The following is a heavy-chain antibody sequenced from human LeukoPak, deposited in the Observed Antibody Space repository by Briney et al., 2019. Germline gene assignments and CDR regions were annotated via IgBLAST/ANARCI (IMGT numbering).Heavy chain of an antibody. Sequence: GGSLGLSCAASGFTFSDYYMSWIRQAPGKGLEWVSYISSSGSTIYCADSVKGRFTVSRDNAKNSLYLQMNSLGPEHTAVYYCPRDQKYYSYMDVWGKGTTVTVSS. CDR3: PRDQKYYSYMDV. V-gene: IGHV3-11*04. CDR1: GFTFSDYY. J-gene: IGHJ6*03. CDR2: ISSSGSTI.